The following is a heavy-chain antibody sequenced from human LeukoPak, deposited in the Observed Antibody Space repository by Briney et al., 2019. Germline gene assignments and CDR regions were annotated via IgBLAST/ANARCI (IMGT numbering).Heavy chain of an antibody. CDR1: GFTFSSYS. J-gene: IGHJ4*02. Sequence: PGGSLRLSCAASGFTFSSYSMNWVRQAPGKGLEWVSSISSSSSYIYYADSVKGRFTISRDNAKNSLYLQMNSLRAEDTAVYYCARVMYGDYVYFDYWGQGTLVTVSS. CDR2: ISSSSSYI. V-gene: IGHV3-21*01. CDR3: ARVMYGDYVYFDY. D-gene: IGHD4-17*01.